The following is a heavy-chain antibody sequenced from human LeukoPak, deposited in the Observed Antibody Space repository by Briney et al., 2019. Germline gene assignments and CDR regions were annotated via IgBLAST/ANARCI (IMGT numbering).Heavy chain of an antibody. CDR1: GGSIRSSSYY. CDR3: ARHDGYSNYYWFDP. Sequence: SETLSLTCTVSGGSIRSSSYYWGWPRQPPGKGLEWIGSIYYSGSTYYNPSLKSRVTISVDTSKNQFSLKLSSVTAADTAVYHCARHDGYSNYYWFDPWGQGTLVTVSS. J-gene: IGHJ5*02. D-gene: IGHD4-11*01. CDR2: IYYSGST. V-gene: IGHV4-39*01.